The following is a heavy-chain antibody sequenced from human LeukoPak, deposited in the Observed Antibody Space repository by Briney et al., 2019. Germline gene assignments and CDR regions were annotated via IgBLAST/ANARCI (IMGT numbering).Heavy chain of an antibody. CDR1: AGSITSGDHY. Sequence: SETLSLTCTVSAGSITSGDHYWNRIRQPPGKGLEWIGYIYPSGSTYYNPSLKSRITMSLDTSKSQFSLKLSSVTAADTAVYYCAGSNWKYYFGFWGQGTLVTVSS. D-gene: IGHD1-1*01. CDR3: AGSNWKYYFGF. J-gene: IGHJ4*02. CDR2: IYPSGST. V-gene: IGHV4-30-4*08.